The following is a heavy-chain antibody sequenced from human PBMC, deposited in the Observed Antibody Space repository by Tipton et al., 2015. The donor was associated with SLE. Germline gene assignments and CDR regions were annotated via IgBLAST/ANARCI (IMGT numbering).Heavy chain of an antibody. Sequence: GEALGSGYFWSWIRQPPGKRLEWIGYIYYSGNTVYNPSLKSRVTISVDTSKNQFSLKLSSVTAADTAVYYCARGRIAVAGNHFDYWGQGTLVTVSS. CDR3: ARGRIAVAGNHFDY. D-gene: IGHD6-19*01. CDR2: IYYSGNT. CDR1: GEALGSGYF. V-gene: IGHV4-61*01. J-gene: IGHJ4*02.